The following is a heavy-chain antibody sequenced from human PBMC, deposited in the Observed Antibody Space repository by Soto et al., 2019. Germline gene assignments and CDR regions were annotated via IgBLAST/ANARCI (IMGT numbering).Heavy chain of an antibody. CDR1: GFTLSSYA. CDR2: ISGSGGTT. V-gene: IGHV3-23*01. J-gene: IGHJ4*02. Sequence: EVQLLESGGGLVQPGGSLRLSCAASGFTLSSYAMSWVRQAPGKGLEWVSAISGSGGTTYYPDSVKGRFTISRDTSKNTLYLQMNSLRAEDTAVYYCAKVERYYYDSSGYYSSPLFWGQGTLVTVSS. CDR3: AKVERYYYDSSGYYSSPLF. D-gene: IGHD3-22*01.